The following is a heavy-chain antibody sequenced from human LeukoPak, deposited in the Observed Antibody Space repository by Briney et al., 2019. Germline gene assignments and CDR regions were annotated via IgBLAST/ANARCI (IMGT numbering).Heavy chain of an antibody. Sequence: PGGSLRLSCAASGFTFSSYSMNWVRQAPGKGLEWVSSISSSSSYIYYADSVKGRFTISRDNAKNSLYLQMNSLRAEDTAVYYCAREPSMVRGNGSDYWGQGTLVTVSS. D-gene: IGHD3-10*01. V-gene: IGHV3-21*01. CDR3: AREPSMVRGNGSDY. J-gene: IGHJ4*02. CDR1: GFTFSSYS. CDR2: ISSSSSYI.